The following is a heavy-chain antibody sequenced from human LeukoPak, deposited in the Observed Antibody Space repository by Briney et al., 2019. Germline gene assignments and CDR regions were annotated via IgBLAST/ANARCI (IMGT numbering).Heavy chain of an antibody. Sequence: GGSLRLSCAASGFTFRSYSMNWVRQAPGKGLEWVSYISSSGTTIYYADSVKGRFTVSRDNAKNSLYLQINSLRAEDTAVYYCSSPRVVRGIIPMDVWGKGTTVTVS. D-gene: IGHD3-10*01. CDR1: GFTFRSYS. J-gene: IGHJ6*03. V-gene: IGHV3-48*04. CDR2: ISSSGTTI. CDR3: SSPRVVRGIIPMDV.